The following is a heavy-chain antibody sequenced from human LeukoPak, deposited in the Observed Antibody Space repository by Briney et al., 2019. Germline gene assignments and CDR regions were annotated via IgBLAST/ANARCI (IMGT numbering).Heavy chain of an antibody. CDR1: GYTFTSYD. Sequence: GASVKVSCKASGYTFTSYDINWVRQATGQGLEWMGWMNPNSGNTGYAQKFQGRVTMTRNTSISTAYMELSSLRSEDTAVYYCAFPMVRGVNNYYYYMDVWGKGTTVTVSS. CDR3: AFPMVRGVNNYYYYMDV. J-gene: IGHJ6*03. D-gene: IGHD3-10*01. CDR2: MNPNSGNT. V-gene: IGHV1-8*01.